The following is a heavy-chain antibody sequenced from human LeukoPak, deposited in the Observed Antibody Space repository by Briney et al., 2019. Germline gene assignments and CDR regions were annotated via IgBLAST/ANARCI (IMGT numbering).Heavy chain of an antibody. Sequence: GGSLRLSCAASGFTFSSYSMNWVRQAPGKGLEWMGIIYPGDSDTRYSPSFQGQVTISADKSISTAYLQWSSLKASDTAMYYCASRIQLWRWDAFDIWGQGTMVTVSS. V-gene: IGHV5-51*01. CDR3: ASRIQLWRWDAFDI. CDR2: IYPGDSDT. D-gene: IGHD5-18*01. J-gene: IGHJ3*02. CDR1: GFTFSSYS.